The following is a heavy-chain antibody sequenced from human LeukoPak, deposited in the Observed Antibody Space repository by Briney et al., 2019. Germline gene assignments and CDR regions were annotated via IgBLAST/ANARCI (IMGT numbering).Heavy chain of an antibody. V-gene: IGHV3-66*01. CDR2: IYSGGST. CDR3: ATPRDTDGMDV. D-gene: IGHD3-10*01. J-gene: IGHJ6*02. Sequence: GGSLRLSCAVSGFTVSSNYMSWVRQAPGKGLEWVSVIYSGGSTYYADSVKGRFTISRDNSKNTLYPQMNSLRAEDTAVYYCATPRDTDGMDVWGQGTTVTVSS. CDR1: GFTVSSNY.